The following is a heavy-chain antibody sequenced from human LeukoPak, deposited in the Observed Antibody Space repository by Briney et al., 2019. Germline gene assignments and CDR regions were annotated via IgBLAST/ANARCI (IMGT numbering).Heavy chain of an antibody. Sequence: PGGSLRLSCAASGFTFSTYAMHWVRQAPGKGLEWVAVISYDGSNKYYADSVKGRFTISRDNSKNTLYLQMNSLRAEDTAVYYCARDDSLLGYCSSTSCKENYFDYWGQGTLVTVSS. CDR3: ARDDSLLGYCSSTSCKENYFDY. CDR2: ISYDGSNK. D-gene: IGHD2-2*01. V-gene: IGHV3-30-3*01. CDR1: GFTFSTYA. J-gene: IGHJ4*02.